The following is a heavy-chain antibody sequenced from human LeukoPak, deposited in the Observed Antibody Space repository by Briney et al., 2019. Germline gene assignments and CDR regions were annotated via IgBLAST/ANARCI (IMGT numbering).Heavy chain of an antibody. J-gene: IGHJ4*02. Sequence: PGGSLRLSCAASGFTFSSYSMNWVRQAPGKGLEWVSSISSSSSYIYYADSVKGRFTISRDNAKNSLYLQMNSQRAEDTAVYYCARDLGYYDSSGLGYWGQGTLVTVSS. CDR2: ISSSSSYI. CDR1: GFTFSSYS. CDR3: ARDLGYYDSSGLGY. D-gene: IGHD3-22*01. V-gene: IGHV3-21*01.